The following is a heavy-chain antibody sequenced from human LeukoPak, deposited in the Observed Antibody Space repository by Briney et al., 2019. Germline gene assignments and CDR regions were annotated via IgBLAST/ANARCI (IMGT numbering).Heavy chain of an antibody. D-gene: IGHD6-13*01. CDR1: GFTFDDYA. V-gene: IGHV3-9*01. CDR2: ISWNSGSI. CDR3: AKDSPGGSSSWYFAFDI. J-gene: IGHJ3*02. Sequence: PGGSLRLSCAASGFTFDDYAMHWVRQAPGKGLEWVSGISWNSGSIGYADSVKGRFTISRDNAKNSLYLQMSSLRAEDTALYYCAKDSPGGSSSWYFAFDIWGQGTMVTVSS.